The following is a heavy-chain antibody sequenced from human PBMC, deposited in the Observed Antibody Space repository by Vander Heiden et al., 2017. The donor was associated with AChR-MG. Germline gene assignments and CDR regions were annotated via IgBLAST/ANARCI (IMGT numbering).Heavy chain of an antibody. Sequence: QVQLVESGGGVVQPGRSLRLSCAASGFTFSSHGMHWVRQAPGKGLEWVAVIWYDGSNKYYADSVKGRFTISRDNSKNTLYLQMNSLRAEDTAVYYCAREMATIKDYWGQGTLVTVSS. CDR1: GFTFSSHG. CDR3: AREMATIKDY. CDR2: IWYDGSNK. J-gene: IGHJ4*02. D-gene: IGHD5-12*01. V-gene: IGHV3-33*01.